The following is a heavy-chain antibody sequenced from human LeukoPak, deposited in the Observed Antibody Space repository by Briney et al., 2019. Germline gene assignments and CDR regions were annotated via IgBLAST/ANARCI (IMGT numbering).Heavy chain of an antibody. V-gene: IGHV1-69*04. Sequence: SVKVSCKASGGTFSSYAISWVRQAPGQGLEWMGRIIPILGIAIYAQKFQGRVTLTADKSTSTAYMELSSLRSDDTAVYYCARDRGSSPLRNYFDYWGQGTLVTVSS. D-gene: IGHD6-13*01. CDR2: IIPILGIA. CDR3: ARDRGSSPLRNYFDY. CDR1: GGTFSSYA. J-gene: IGHJ4*02.